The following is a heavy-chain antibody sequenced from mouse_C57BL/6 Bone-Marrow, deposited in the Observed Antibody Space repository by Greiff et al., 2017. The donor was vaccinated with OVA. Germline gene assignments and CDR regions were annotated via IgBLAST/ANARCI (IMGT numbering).Heavy chain of an antibody. J-gene: IGHJ4*01. V-gene: IGHV1-69*01. CDR2: IDPSDSYP. CDR3: ARDYDYDYAMDY. Sequence: QVQLQQPGAELVMPGASVKLSCKASGYTFTSYWMHWVKQRPGQGLEWIGEIDPSDSYPNYNQKFKGKSTLTVDKSSSTSYMQLSSLTSEDSAVYYCARDYDYDYAMDYWGQGTAVTVSS. CDR1: GYTFTSYW. D-gene: IGHD2-4*01.